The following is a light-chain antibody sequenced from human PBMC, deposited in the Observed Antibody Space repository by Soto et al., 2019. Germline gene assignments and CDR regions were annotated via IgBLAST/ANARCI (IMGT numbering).Light chain of an antibody. CDR1: QSVSSY. CDR2: DAS. Sequence: EIVLRQSPATLSLSPGERATLSCRASQSVSSYLAWYQQKPGQGPRLLIYDASNRAAGIPARFSGSGSGTDFTLTISSLEPEDFAVYYCQQRSNWPQITFGQGTRLEIK. V-gene: IGKV3-11*01. J-gene: IGKJ5*01. CDR3: QQRSNWPQIT.